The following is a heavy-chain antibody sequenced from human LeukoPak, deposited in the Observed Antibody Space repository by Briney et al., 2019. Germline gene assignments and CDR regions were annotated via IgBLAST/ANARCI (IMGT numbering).Heavy chain of an antibody. V-gene: IGHV3-23*01. CDR2: IGGSGATT. CDR3: AKGGGSVPFDY. CDR1: GFTFSSYA. Sequence: PGGSLRLSCAASGFTFSSYAMSWVRQAPGKGLEWDSAIGGSGATTYYADSVRGRFTISRDNAKNTMYLQMSSLRAEDTAVYYCAKGGGSVPFDYWGLGTLVTVSS. J-gene: IGHJ4*02. D-gene: IGHD1-26*01.